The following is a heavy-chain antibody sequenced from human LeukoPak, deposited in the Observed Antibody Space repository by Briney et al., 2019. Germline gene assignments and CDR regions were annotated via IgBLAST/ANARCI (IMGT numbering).Heavy chain of an antibody. CDR1: GYSFTSYW. D-gene: IGHD5-18*01. CDR2: IYPGDSDT. CDR3: ATQTGTAMGYYYYGMDV. J-gene: IGHJ6*02. V-gene: IGHV5-51*01. Sequence: GESLKISCKGSGYSFTSYWIGWVRQMPGKGLEWMGIIYPGDSDTRYSPSFQGQVTISADKSISTAYLQWISLKASDTAMYYCATQTGTAMGYYYYGMDVWGQGTTVTVSS.